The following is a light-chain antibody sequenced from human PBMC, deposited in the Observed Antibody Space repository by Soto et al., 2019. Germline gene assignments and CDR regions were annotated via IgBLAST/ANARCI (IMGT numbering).Light chain of an antibody. Sequence: LVMTQSPASLSASPGETVTLSCRATQTAYKNLAWYQQKPGQAPRLLIFDASTRATGLPARFSGSGSGTEFTLTISSLQSEDSAIYYCQEYNRWPPEFIFGPGTKVDIK. J-gene: IGKJ2*01. CDR1: QTAYKN. V-gene: IGKV3-15*01. CDR3: QEYNRWPPEFI. CDR2: DAS.